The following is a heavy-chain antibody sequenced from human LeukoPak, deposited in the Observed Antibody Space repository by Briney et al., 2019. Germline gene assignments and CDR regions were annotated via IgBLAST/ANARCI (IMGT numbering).Heavy chain of an antibody. D-gene: IGHD6-13*01. J-gene: IGHJ6*03. V-gene: IGHV4-61*05. CDR1: GGSISSSSYY. Sequence: SETLSLTCTVSGGSISSSSYYWGWIRQPPGKGLEWIGYIYYSGSTNYNPSLKSRVTISVDTSKNQFSLKLSSVTAADTAVYYCARIRIAAESYYMDVWGKGTTVTVSS. CDR2: IYYSGST. CDR3: ARIRIAAESYYMDV.